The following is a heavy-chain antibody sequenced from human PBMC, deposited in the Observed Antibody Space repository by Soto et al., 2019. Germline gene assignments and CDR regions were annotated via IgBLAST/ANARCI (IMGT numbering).Heavy chain of an antibody. J-gene: IGHJ4*02. CDR2: IYYSGST. V-gene: IGHV4-39*01. Sequence: TSETLSLTCTVSGDSISSSNYYWGWIRQPPGEGLEWIGSIYYSGSTYYNPSLKSRVTIPVDTSKNQFSLTLRSVTAADSAVYYCVGCELDLPSTSCYAADWGQGALVTVSS. CDR3: VGCELDLPSTSCYAAD. CDR1: GDSISSSNYY. D-gene: IGHD2-2*01.